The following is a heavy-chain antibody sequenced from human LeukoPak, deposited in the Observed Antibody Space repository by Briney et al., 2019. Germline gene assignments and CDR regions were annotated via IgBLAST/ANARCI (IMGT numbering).Heavy chain of an antibody. CDR2: IYTSGST. CDR1: GGSISSGSYY. J-gene: IGHJ4*02. Sequence: SQTLSLTCTVSGGSISSGSYYWSWIRQPAGKGLEWIGRIYTSGSTNYNPSLKSRVTISVDTSKNQFSLKLSSVTAADTAVYYCARRTLDYWGQGTLVTVSS. V-gene: IGHV4-61*02. CDR3: ARRTLDY.